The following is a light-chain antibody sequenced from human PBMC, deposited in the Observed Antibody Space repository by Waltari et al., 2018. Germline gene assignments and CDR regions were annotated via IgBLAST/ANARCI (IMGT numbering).Light chain of an antibody. CDR3: SSYTSSTTYV. CDR1: SSDVGGYNY. CDR2: EVN. J-gene: IGLJ1*01. V-gene: IGLV2-14*01. Sequence: SVSGSPGQSLTISCTGTSSDVGGYNYVSWYQQHPGKAPKLMIYEVNNRPSGISSRFSGSKSGNTASLTISGLQAEDAADYYCSSYTSSTTYVFGTGTKVTVL.